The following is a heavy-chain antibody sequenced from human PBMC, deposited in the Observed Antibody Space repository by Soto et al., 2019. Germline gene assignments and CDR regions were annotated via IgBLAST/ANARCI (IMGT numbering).Heavy chain of an antibody. J-gene: IGHJ6*02. D-gene: IGHD6-6*01. Sequence: QVQLVQSGAEVKKPGSSVKVSCKASGGTFSSYAISWVRQAPGQGLEWMGGIIPILGTANYAQKFQGRVTITADESTSTAYMELSSLRSEDTAVYYCARDRIAARPHYSGMDVWGQGTTVTVSS. CDR2: IIPILGTA. V-gene: IGHV1-69*01. CDR1: GGTFSSYA. CDR3: ARDRIAARPHYSGMDV.